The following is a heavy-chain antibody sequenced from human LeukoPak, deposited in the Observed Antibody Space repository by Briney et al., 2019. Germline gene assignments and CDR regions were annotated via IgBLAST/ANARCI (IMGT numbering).Heavy chain of an antibody. D-gene: IGHD5-18*01. CDR1: GGSISRYY. V-gene: IGHV4-59*08. CDR2: IYYSGST. Sequence: PSETLSLTCTVSGGSISRYYWSWIRQPPGKGLEWIGYIYYSGSTNYNPSLKSRVTISVDTSKNQFSLKLSSVTAADTAVYCCARHMGLGYSYGYPYFDYWGQGTLVTVSS. CDR3: ARHMGLGYSYGYPYFDY. J-gene: IGHJ4*02.